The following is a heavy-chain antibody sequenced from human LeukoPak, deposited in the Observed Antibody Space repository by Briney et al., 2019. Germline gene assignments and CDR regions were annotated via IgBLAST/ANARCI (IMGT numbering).Heavy chain of an antibody. Sequence: PSETLSLTCAVYGGSFSGYYWSWIRQPPGKGLEWIGEINHSGSTNYNPSLKSRVTISVDTSKNQFSLKLSSVTAADTAVYYCATDRTSPRGGMEVWGKGTTVTVSS. J-gene: IGHJ6*04. CDR2: INHSGST. CDR3: ATDRTSPRGGMEV. D-gene: IGHD2-2*01. V-gene: IGHV4-34*01. CDR1: GGSFSGYY.